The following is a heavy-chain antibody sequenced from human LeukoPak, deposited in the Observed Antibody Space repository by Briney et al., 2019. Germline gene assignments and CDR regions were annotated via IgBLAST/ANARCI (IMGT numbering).Heavy chain of an antibody. CDR1: GGSISSGSYY. Sequence: PSETLSLTCTVSGGSISSGSYYWSWIRQPAGKGLEWIGRIYTSGSTNYNPSLKSRVTISVDTSKNQFSLKLSSVTAADTAVYYCARAVGGDGSGSLWGPGTLVTVSS. D-gene: IGHD3-10*01. V-gene: IGHV4-61*02. J-gene: IGHJ4*02. CDR3: ARAVGGDGSGSL. CDR2: IYTSGST.